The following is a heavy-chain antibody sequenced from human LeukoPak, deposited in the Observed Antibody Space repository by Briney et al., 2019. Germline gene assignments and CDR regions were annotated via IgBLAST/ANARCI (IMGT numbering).Heavy chain of an antibody. J-gene: IGHJ6*02. CDR1: GFTFSSYA. V-gene: IGHV3-23*01. D-gene: IGHD3-3*01. CDR2: ISGSGGST. Sequence: GASLRVSCAASGFTFSSYAMSWVRQAPGKGLEWVSAISGSGGSTYYADSVKGRFTISRDNSKNTLYLQMNSLRAEDTAVYYCAKAGYDFWSGPGGYYYGMDVWGQGTTVTVSS. CDR3: AKAGYDFWSGPGGYYYGMDV.